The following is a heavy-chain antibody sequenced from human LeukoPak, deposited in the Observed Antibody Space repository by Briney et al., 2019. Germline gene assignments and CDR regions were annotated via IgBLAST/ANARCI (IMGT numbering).Heavy chain of an antibody. V-gene: IGHV3-7*01. J-gene: IGHJ4*02. CDR2: INKDGSEK. Sequence: GGSLRLSCRASGFTFTNYWMNWVRQAPGKGLEWVANINKDGSEKNYVDSMKGRFTISRDNAKNSLYLQMNSLRAEDTAMYYCARDRRDGYNVLDYWGQGTLVTVSS. D-gene: IGHD5-24*01. CDR3: ARDRRDGYNVLDY. CDR1: GFTFTNYW.